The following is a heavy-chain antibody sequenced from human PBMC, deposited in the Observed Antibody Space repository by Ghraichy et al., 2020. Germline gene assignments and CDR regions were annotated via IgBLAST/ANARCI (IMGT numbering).Heavy chain of an antibody. J-gene: IGHJ4*02. CDR3: ARDRGSGYDYWSGYLSG. V-gene: IGHV3-21*01. D-gene: IGHD3-3*01. Sequence: GGSLRLSCAASGFTLTNYYMNWVRQAPGKGLEWVSSISSSSGYIYYADSVKGRFTISRDNAMNSLYLEINSLRAEDTAVYYCARDRGSGYDYWSGYLSGWGQGTLVTVSS. CDR2: ISSSSGYI. CDR1: GFTLTNYY.